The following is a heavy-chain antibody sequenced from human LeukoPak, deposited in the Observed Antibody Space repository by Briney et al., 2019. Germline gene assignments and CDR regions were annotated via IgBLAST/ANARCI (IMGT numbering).Heavy chain of an antibody. D-gene: IGHD1-1*01. CDR3: ARTRGFNYRDAFDI. CDR1: GFTFSDYH. J-gene: IGHJ3*02. CDR2: ISSSGSTI. Sequence: GGSLRLSCAASGFTFSDYHMSWIRQAPGKGLEWVSYISSSGSTIYYADSVKGRFTISRDNAKNSLYLQMNSLRAEDTAVYYCARTRGFNYRDAFDIWGQGTMVTVSS. V-gene: IGHV3-11*04.